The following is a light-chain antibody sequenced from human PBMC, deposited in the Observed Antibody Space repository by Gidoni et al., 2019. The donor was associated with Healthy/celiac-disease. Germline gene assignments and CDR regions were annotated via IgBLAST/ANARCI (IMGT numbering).Light chain of an antibody. CDR2: DAS. V-gene: IGKV3-11*01. J-gene: IGKJ4*01. CDR1: QSVSSY. Sequence: EIVLTQSPATLSLSSGERATLSCRASQSVSSYLAWYQQKPGQAPRLLIYDASNRATGIPARFSGSGSGTDFTLTISSLEPEGFAVYYCQQRSNWPLTFGGGTKVEIK. CDR3: QQRSNWPLT.